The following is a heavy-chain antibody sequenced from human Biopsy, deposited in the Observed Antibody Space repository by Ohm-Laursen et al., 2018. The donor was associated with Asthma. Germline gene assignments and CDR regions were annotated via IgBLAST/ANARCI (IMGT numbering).Heavy chain of an antibody. V-gene: IGHV4-34*01. CDR1: GGSFSNYY. CDR3: ARGVDRVTGLLDHFDS. Sequence: SETLSLTCAVYGGSFSNYYWTWIRQPPGKGLEWIGEINHRGSTNYNPSLKSRVTLSVDTSKNQFSVKLRSVTAADTAVYYCARGVDRVTGLLDHFDSWGQGTLVIVSS. J-gene: IGHJ4*02. CDR2: INHRGST. D-gene: IGHD2-21*02.